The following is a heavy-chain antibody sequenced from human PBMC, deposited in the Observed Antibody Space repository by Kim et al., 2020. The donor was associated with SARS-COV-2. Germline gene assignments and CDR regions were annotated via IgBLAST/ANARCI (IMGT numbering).Heavy chain of an antibody. Sequence: ASVKVSCKASGYTLTGHDINWIRQATGQGLEWMGWESPRNGHTGYAQKFQGRVTLTSDTSINTAYMELSNLRSDDTAVYYCTRGLGPYATNYFYSWGQGTLVTVSS. V-gene: IGHV1-8*01. J-gene: IGHJ4*02. CDR1: GYTLTGHD. CDR2: ESPRNGHT. CDR3: TRGLGPYATNYFYS. D-gene: IGHD1-26*01.